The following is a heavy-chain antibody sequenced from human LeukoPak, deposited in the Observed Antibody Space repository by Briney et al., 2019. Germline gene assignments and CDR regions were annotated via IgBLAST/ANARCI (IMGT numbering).Heavy chain of an antibody. CDR1: GFTFSSYS. CDR3: ARPTVEMATTDALDI. V-gene: IGHV3-21*01. Sequence: GGSLRLSCAASGFTFSSYSMNWVRQSPGKGLEWVSSISSSSSYIYYADSVKGRFTISRDNATNSLYLQMNSLRAEDTAVYYCARPTVEMATTDALDIWGQGTMVTVSS. CDR2: ISSSSSYI. D-gene: IGHD5-24*01. J-gene: IGHJ3*02.